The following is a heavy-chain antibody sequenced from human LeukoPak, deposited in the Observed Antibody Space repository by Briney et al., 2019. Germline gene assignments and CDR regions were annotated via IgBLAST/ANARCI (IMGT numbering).Heavy chain of an antibody. CDR1: GFTFSTYA. D-gene: IGHD3-3*01. J-gene: IGHJ4*02. Sequence: GGSLRLSCAVSGFTFSTYAMHWVRQVPVKGLEWVSAISGSGGSTYYADSVKGRFTISRDNSKSTLYLQMNSLRAEDTAVYYCAKVSGFLEWFPEYYFDYWGQGTLVTVSS. V-gene: IGHV3-23*01. CDR3: AKVSGFLEWFPEYYFDY. CDR2: ISGSGGST.